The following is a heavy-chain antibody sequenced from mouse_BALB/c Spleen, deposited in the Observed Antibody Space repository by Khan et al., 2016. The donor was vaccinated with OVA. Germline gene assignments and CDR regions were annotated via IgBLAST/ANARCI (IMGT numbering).Heavy chain of an antibody. J-gene: IGHJ3*01. D-gene: IGHD2-12*01. CDR2: IWSGGST. Sequence: QVQLKQSGPGLVQPSQNLSLTCPVSGFSLITYGVHWVRQSPGKGLEWLGVIWSGGSTDYNEAFISRLSISKDNSKSQVFFKMNSLQSDDTAIYYCARHSYRYDFTYWGRGTLVTVSS. V-gene: IGHV2-4-1*01. CDR1: GFSLITYG. CDR3: ARHSYRYDFTY.